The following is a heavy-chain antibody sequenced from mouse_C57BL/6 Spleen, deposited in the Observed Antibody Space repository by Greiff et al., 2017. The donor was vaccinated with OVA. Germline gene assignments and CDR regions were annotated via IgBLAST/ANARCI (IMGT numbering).Heavy chain of an antibody. CDR2: ISSGSSTI. V-gene: IGHV5-17*01. D-gene: IGHD1-1*01. J-gene: IGHJ4*01. CDR1: GFTFSDYG. Sequence: EVNLVESGGGLVKPGGSLKLSCAASGFTFSDYGMHWVRQAPEKGLEWVAYISSGSSTIYYADTVKGRFTISRDNAKNTLFLQMTSLRSEDTAMYYCARHYYGSTYAMDYWGQGTSVTVSS. CDR3: ARHYYGSTYAMDY.